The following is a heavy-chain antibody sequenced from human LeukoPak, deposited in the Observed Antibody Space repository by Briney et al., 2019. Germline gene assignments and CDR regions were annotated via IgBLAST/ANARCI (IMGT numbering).Heavy chain of an antibody. V-gene: IGHV3-23*01. CDR1: GFTFSSYA. CDR3: AKMNVLTGYYTPNFDF. D-gene: IGHD3-9*01. CDR2: ISGSGGST. J-gene: IGHJ4*02. Sequence: GGSLRLSCAASGFTFSSYAMSWVRQAPGKGLGWVSAISGSGGSTYYADSVKGRFTISRDNSKNTLYLQMSSLSAEDTAVYYCAKMNVLTGYYTPNFDFWGQGTLVTVSS.